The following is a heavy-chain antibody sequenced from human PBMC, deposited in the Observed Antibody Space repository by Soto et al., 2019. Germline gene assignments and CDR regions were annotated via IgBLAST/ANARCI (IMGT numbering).Heavy chain of an antibody. CDR2: IIPIFGTA. CDR1: GGTFSSYA. Sequence: SVKVSCKASGGTFSSYAISWVRQAPGQGLEWMGGIIPIFGTANYAQKFQGRVTITADESTSTAYMELSSLRSEDTAVYYCARGIVGATFGNYYGMDVWGQGTTVTVSS. V-gene: IGHV1-69*13. CDR3: ARGIVGATFGNYYGMDV. D-gene: IGHD1-26*01. J-gene: IGHJ6*02.